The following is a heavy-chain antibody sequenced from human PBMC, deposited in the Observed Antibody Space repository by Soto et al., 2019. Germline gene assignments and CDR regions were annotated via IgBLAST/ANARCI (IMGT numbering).Heavy chain of an antibody. CDR2: ISWNSGSI. CDR1: GFTFDDYA. J-gene: IGHJ3*02. CDR3: AKEMGYCSGGSCSRGAFDI. Sequence: EVQLVESGGGLVQPGRSLRLSCAASGFTFDDYAMHWVRQAPGKGLEWVSGISWNSGSIGYADSVKGRFTISRDNAKNSLYLQMNSLRAEDTALYYCAKEMGYCSGGSCSRGAFDIWVQGTMVTVSS. V-gene: IGHV3-9*01. D-gene: IGHD2-15*01.